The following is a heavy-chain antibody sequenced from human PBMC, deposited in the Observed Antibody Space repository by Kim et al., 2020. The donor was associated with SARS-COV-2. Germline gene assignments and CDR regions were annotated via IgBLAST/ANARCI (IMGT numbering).Heavy chain of an antibody. Sequence: GGSLRLSCAASGFTFSSYEMNWVRQAPGKGLEWVSYISSSGSTIYYADSVKGRFTISRDNAKNSLYLQMNSLRAEDTAVYYCARVCAMYYYGSSGYYQGPRPDYWGQGTLVTVSS. CDR3: ARVCAMYYYGSSGYYQGPRPDY. CDR1: GFTFSSYE. CDR2: ISSSGSTI. D-gene: IGHD3-22*01. V-gene: IGHV3-48*03. J-gene: IGHJ4*02.